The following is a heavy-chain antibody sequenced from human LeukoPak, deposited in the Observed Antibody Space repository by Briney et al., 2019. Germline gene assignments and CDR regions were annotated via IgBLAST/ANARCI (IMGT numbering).Heavy chain of an antibody. CDR2: INHSGST. CDR3: ARAPRVGATTRDY. D-gene: IGHD1-26*01. J-gene: IGHJ4*02. CDR1: GGSFSGYY. Sequence: PSETLSLTCAVYGGSFSGYYWSWIRQPPGKGLEWIGEINHSGSTNYNPSLKRRVTMSIDTSKNQFSLKMNFVTAADTAVYFCARAPRVGATTRDYWGQGTLVTVSS. V-gene: IGHV4-34*01.